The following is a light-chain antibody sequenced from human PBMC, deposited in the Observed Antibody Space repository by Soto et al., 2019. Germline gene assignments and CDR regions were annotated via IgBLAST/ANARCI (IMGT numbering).Light chain of an antibody. Sequence: DIQMTQSPFSLSASVGDRVIITCRSSQRISTFLNWYQKKPGKAPELLIYAASSLQSGVPPRFSGSGSGTQFTLTISSLQPEDLAVYYCQQTYTSPWTFGQGTKVEIK. CDR1: QRISTF. CDR2: AAS. CDR3: QQTYTSPWT. V-gene: IGKV1-39*01. J-gene: IGKJ1*01.